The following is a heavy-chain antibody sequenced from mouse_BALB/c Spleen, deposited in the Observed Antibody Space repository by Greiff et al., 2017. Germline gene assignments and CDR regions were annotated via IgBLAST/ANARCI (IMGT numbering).Heavy chain of an antibody. CDR2: IDTSDSYT. J-gene: IGHJ4*01. CDR1: GYTFTDYW. V-gene: IGHV1-69*01. CDR3: ARGGTTVVATRYAMDY. Sequence: VQLQQPGAELVMPGASVKMSCKASGYTFTDYWMHWVKQRPGQGLEWIGAIDTSDSYTSYNQKFKGKATLTVDESSSTAYMQLSSLTSEDSAVYYCARGGTTVVATRYAMDYWGQGTSVTVSS. D-gene: IGHD1-1*01.